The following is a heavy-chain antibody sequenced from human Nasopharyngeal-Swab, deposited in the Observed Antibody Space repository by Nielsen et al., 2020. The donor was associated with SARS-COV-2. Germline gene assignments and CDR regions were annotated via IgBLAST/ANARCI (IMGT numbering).Heavy chain of an antibody. Sequence: SETLSLTCTVSGGSISSGGYYWSWIRQHPGKGLEWIGYIYYSGSTYYNPSLESRVTISVDTSKNQFSLKLSSVTAADTAVYYCARDLRSSSWDAFSLWGQGTMVTVSS. CDR1: GGSISSGGYY. CDR3: ARDLRSSSWDAFSL. CDR2: IYYSGST. J-gene: IGHJ3*01. D-gene: IGHD6-13*01. V-gene: IGHV4-31*03.